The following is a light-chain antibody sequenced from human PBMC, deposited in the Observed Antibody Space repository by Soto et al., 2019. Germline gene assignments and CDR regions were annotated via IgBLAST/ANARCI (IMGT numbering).Light chain of an antibody. CDR1: SSNIGSNT. Sequence: QSVLTQPPSASGTPGQRVTISCSGTSSNIGSNTVSWYQHPPGTAPKLLIYSNDQQPSGVPDRFSGSKSGTSASLAISGLQSEDEADYYCAIWDLTLSAWVFGGGTQLTVL. V-gene: IGLV1-44*01. J-gene: IGLJ3*02. CDR2: SND. CDR3: AIWDLTLSAWV.